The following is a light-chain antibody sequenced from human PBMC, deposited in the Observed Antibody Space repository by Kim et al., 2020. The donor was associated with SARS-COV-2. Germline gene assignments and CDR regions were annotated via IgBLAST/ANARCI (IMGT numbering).Light chain of an antibody. J-gene: IGKJ1*01. Sequence: DIEMTQSPSSLSASVGDRVTITCRASEGIYNYLAWYRQKAGEVPELLVYSASVLHSGVPSRFSGSGSGTDFTLSISSLQPADVATYYCQGYYSFPRTFGQGTKVDIK. V-gene: IGKV1-27*01. CDR3: QGYYSFPRT. CDR1: EGIYNY. CDR2: SAS.